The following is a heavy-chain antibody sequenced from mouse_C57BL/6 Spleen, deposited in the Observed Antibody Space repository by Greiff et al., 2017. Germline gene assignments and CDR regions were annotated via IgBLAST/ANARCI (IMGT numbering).Heavy chain of an antibody. CDR2: ISTYYGDA. V-gene: IGHV1-67*01. CDR3: ARRDYGNYGNAY. CDR1: GYTFTDYA. J-gene: IGHJ3*01. D-gene: IGHD2-1*01. Sequence: VQLVESGPELVRPGVSVKISCKGSGYTFTDYAMHWVKQSHAKSLEWIGVISTYYGDASYNQKFKVKATMTVDKSSSTAYMELARLTSEDSAVYYCARRDYGNYGNAYWGQGTLVTVSA.